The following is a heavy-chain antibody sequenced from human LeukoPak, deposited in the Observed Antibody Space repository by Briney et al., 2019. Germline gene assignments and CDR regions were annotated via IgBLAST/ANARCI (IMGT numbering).Heavy chain of an antibody. CDR1: GGSFSGYY. D-gene: IGHD4-11*01. J-gene: IGHJ4*02. Sequence: SETLSLTCAVYGGSFSGYYWSWIRQPPGKGLEWIGEINHSGSTNHNPSLKSRVTISVDPSKNQFSLKLSSVTAADTAVYYCARGYSNYSFDYWGQGTLVTVSS. CDR2: INHSGST. CDR3: ARGYSNYSFDY. V-gene: IGHV4-34*01.